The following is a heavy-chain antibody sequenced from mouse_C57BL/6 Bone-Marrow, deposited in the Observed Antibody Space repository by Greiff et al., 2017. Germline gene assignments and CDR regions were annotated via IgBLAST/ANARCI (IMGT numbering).Heavy chain of an antibody. CDR1: GYTFTSYG. Sequence: VKVVESGAELARPGASVKLSCKASGYTFTSYGISWVKQRTGQGLEWIGEIYPRSGNTYYNEKFKGKATLTADKSSSTAYMELRSLTSEDSAVYFWARGLPRYRGQGTTLTGSS. CDR3: ARGLPRY. V-gene: IGHV1-81*01. D-gene: IGHD2-4*01. CDR2: IYPRSGNT. J-gene: IGHJ2*01.